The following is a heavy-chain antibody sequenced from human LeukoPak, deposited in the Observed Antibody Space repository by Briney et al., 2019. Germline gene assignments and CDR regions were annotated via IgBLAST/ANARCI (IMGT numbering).Heavy chain of an antibody. CDR1: GYTFTSYG. Sequence: GASVKVSCKASGYTFTSYGISRVRQAPGQGLEWLGWISGYNGNTNYVQKLQGRVTMTTDTSTNTAYMELRSLRSDDTAVYYCAREYCSSTGCFFKRYFDYWGQGTLVTVSS. V-gene: IGHV1-18*01. J-gene: IGHJ4*02. D-gene: IGHD2-2*01. CDR3: AREYCSSTGCFFKRYFDY. CDR2: ISGYNGNT.